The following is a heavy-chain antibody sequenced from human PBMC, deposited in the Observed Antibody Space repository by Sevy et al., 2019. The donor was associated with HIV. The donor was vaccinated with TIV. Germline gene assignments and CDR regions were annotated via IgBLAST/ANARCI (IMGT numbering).Heavy chain of an antibody. J-gene: IGHJ6*02. Sequence: GGSLRLSCAASGFNFSNHGMHWVRQAPGKGLEWVARIWYDGSDTYYGESVKGRFTISRDNSQNTVDLQMNSLRVEDTAVYYCARDVDSNYDGIDAWGQGTTVTVSS. CDR1: GFNFSNHG. CDR3: ARDVDSNYDGIDA. D-gene: IGHD4-4*01. CDR2: IWYDGSDT. V-gene: IGHV3-33*01.